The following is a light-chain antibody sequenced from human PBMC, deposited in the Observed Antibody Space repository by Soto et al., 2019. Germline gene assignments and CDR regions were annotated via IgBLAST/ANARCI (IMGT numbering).Light chain of an antibody. J-gene: IGKJ5*01. V-gene: IGKV1-33*01. Sequence: DIQMTQSPSSLSASVGDRVTITYQASQDISNYLNWYQQKPGKAPNLLIYDAFNLKTGVPSRFSGSGSGTDFSFTISSLQPEDIATYYCQQYAEMPPTFGQGTRLEIK. CDR1: QDISNY. CDR3: QQYAEMPPT. CDR2: DAF.